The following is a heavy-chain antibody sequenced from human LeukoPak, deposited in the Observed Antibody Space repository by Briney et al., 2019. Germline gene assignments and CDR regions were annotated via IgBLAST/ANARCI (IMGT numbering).Heavy chain of an antibody. CDR2: IIPILGIA. CDR1: GGTFSSYA. D-gene: IGHD3-10*01. V-gene: IGHV1-69*04. J-gene: IGHJ3*02. CDR3: ARAELLWFGELLRRIEDAFDI. Sequence: ASVKVSCKASGGTFSSYAISWVRQAPGQGLEWMGRIIPILGIANYAQKFQGRVTITADKSTSTAYMELSSLRSEDTAVYYCARAELLWFGELLRRIEDAFDIWGQGTMVTVSS.